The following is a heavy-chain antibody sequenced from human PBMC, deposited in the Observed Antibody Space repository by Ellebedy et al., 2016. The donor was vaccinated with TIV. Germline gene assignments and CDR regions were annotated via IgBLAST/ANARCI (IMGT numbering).Heavy chain of an antibody. Sequence: GESLKISCAASGFTFRIYSMGWVRQAPGKGLEWVAVISYDGSNKYYADSVKGRFTISRDNSKNTLYLQMNSLRAEDTAVYYCARLVARIDYWGQGTLVTVSS. CDR2: ISYDGSNK. CDR3: ARLVARIDY. D-gene: IGHD2-21*01. V-gene: IGHV3-30-3*01. J-gene: IGHJ4*02. CDR1: GFTFRIYS.